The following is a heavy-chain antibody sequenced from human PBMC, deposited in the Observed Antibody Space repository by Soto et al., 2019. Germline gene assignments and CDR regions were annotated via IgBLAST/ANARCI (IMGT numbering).Heavy chain of an antibody. J-gene: IGHJ4*02. CDR3: AREYGGVFDY. Sequence: PGGSLRLSCAASGFTFSSYAMHWVRQAPGKGLECVAVISYDGSNKYYADSVKGRFTISRDNSKNTLYLQMNSLRAEDTAVYYCAREYGGVFDYWGQGTLVTVYS. CDR2: ISYDGSNK. D-gene: IGHD4-17*01. V-gene: IGHV3-30-3*01. CDR1: GFTFSSYA.